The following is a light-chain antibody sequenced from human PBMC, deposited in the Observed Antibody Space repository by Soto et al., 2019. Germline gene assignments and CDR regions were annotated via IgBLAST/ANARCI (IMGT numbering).Light chain of an antibody. J-gene: IGKJ5*01. CDR1: QSISSY. Sequence: DIQMTHSPSSLSASVWDIVTITCXASQSISSYLNWYQQKPGKAPKLLIYAASSLQSGVPSRFSGSGSGTDFTLTISSLQPEDFATYFCQQLNSYPLTFGQGTRLEIK. CDR3: QQLNSYPLT. V-gene: IGKV1-39*01. CDR2: AAS.